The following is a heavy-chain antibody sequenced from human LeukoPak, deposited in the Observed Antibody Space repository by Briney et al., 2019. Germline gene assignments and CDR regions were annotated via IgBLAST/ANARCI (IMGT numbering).Heavy chain of an antibody. CDR1: GFTCDEYG. D-gene: IGHD6-13*01. CDR3: ARRFLYSSSWFFDL. CDR2: INWNGGNA. Sequence: GGSLRLSCAASGFTCDEYGMNWVRQVPGKGLECVSGINWNGGNAGYADSVKGRFTISRDNAKNSLYLQMDSLTAEDTALYYCARRFLYSSSWFFDLWGQGTLITVSS. J-gene: IGHJ4*02. V-gene: IGHV3-20*04.